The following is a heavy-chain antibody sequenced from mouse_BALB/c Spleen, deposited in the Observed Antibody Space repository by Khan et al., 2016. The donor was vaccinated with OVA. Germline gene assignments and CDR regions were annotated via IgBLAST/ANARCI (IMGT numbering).Heavy chain of an antibody. D-gene: IGHD2-1*01. Sequence: EVQLVESGGGLVRPGGSLKLSCVASGFSFSSYYMSWVRQTPGKRLEWVATISSGGTYTYYQDSVKGRFTISRDKAKNTLYLQMSSLKSEDTAIXYWPRHVGNSGNNPSFHSWGKGTTLTVS. CDR3: PRHVGNSGNNPSFHS. CDR2: ISSGGTYT. CDR1: GFSFSSYY. V-gene: IGHV5-6-4*01. J-gene: IGHJ2*01.